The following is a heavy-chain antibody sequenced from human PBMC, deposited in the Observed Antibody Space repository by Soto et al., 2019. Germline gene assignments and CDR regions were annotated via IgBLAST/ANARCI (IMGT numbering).Heavy chain of an antibody. J-gene: IGHJ3*02. CDR1: GFTLSSYG. D-gene: IGHD6-13*01. Sequence: GGSLRLSCAASGFTLSSYGMHWVRQAPGKGLEWVAVISYDGSNKYYADSVKGRFTISRDNSKNTLYLQMNSLRAEDTAVYYCAKERSWSNDAFDIWGQGTMVTVSS. CDR3: AKERSWSNDAFDI. V-gene: IGHV3-30*18. CDR2: ISYDGSNK.